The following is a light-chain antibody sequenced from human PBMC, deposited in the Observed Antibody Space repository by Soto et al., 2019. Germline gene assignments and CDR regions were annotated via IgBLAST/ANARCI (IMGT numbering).Light chain of an antibody. Sequence: QAVVTQEPSVTVSPGGTVTLTCASSTGAVTSTNYPNWLQQKPGQAPRPLIYSTTNKHSWTPARFSGSLLGGKAALTLSRVQPEDEAEYYCLLYYGGVHVFGTGTKLTVL. V-gene: IGLV7-43*01. CDR1: TGAVTSTNY. CDR2: STT. J-gene: IGLJ1*01. CDR3: LLYYGGVHV.